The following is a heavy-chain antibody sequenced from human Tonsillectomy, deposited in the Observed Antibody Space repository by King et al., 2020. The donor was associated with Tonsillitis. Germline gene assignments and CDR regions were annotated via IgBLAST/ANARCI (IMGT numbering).Heavy chain of an antibody. CDR3: ARGTSTWNGIDY. CDR2: ISPDGRST. J-gene: IGHJ4*02. V-gene: IGHV3-74*01. D-gene: IGHD1-1*01. Sequence: VQLVESGGGLVQPGGSLRLSCAASGLTFSSYWMHWVRQAAGRGLVWVSRISPDGRSTAYADSVKGRFTISRDNAENTLYLQMNSLRAEDTALYYCARGTSTWNGIDYWGQGTLVTVSS. CDR1: GLTFSSYW.